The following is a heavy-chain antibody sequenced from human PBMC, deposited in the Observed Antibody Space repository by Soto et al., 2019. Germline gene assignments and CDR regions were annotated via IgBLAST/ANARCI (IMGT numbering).Heavy chain of an antibody. CDR1: GGTFSSYA. D-gene: IGHD6-19*01. Sequence: QVQLVQSGAEVKKPGSSVKVSCKASGGTFSSYAISWVRQAPGQGLEWMGGIIPIFGTANYAQKFQGRVTITADESTNTAYMELRSLRSEDTAVYYCAEGVGSGWYQPYYYYGMDVWGQGTTVTVSS. CDR3: AEGVGSGWYQPYYYYGMDV. J-gene: IGHJ6*02. CDR2: IIPIFGTA. V-gene: IGHV1-69*01.